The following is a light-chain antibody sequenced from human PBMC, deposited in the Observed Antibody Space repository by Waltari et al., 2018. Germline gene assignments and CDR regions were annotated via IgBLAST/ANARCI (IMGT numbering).Light chain of an antibody. V-gene: IGLV2-11*01. CDR1: SRHSGAYNY. CDR3: CSYAGSSWV. CDR2: DVS. J-gene: IGLJ3*02. Sequence: QSALTQPRPVSGSPGQSVTISCTGTSRHSGAYNYVSWSPQHPRKAPKLMIYDVSKRPSGVPDRFSGSKSGNTASLTISGLQAEDEADYYCCSYAGSSWVFGGGTKLTVL.